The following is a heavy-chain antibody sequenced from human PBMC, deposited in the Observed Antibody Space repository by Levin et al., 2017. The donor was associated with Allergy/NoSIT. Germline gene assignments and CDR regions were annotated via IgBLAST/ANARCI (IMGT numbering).Heavy chain of an antibody. D-gene: IGHD2-21*02. CDR1: GGSINNYY. J-gene: IGHJ4*02. CDR3: ARYMFCGHNCFSTFDH. CDR2: IYYSGST. Sequence: PSETLSLTCTVSGGSINNYYWGWIRQSPGKGLEWIGYIYYSGSTNYNPSLKSRVTISVDTSKNEFSLKLSSVTAADTAVYYCARYMFCGHNCFSTFDHWGQGTLVTVSS. V-gene: IGHV4-59*08.